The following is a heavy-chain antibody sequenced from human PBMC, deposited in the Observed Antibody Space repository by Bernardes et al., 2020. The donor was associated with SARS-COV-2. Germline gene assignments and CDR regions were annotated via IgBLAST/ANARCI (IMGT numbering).Heavy chain of an antibody. CDR3: ARDRPNFRPSTTTLDY. D-gene: IGHD1-1*01. Sequence: ASVKVCCKTSGYLFSTYGLAWVREAPGQGLEWLGWISAYNKDTNIAQKFQGRVTMTTDTSTNTAYMESRSLRPDDTAVYYCARDRPNFRPSTTTLDYWGQGTLVTVSS. J-gene: IGHJ4*02. CDR2: ISAYNKDT. V-gene: IGHV1-18*04. CDR1: GYLFSTYG.